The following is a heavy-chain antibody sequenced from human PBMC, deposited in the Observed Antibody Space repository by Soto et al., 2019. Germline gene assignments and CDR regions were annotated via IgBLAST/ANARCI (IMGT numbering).Heavy chain of an antibody. CDR2: ISYDGSNK. J-gene: IGHJ1*01. CDR3: AHRGVGGITQYFQH. D-gene: IGHD1-26*01. Sequence: GSLRLSCAASGFTFSSYGMHWVRQAPGKGLEWVAVISYDGSNKYYADSVKSRLTITKDTSKNQVVLTMTNMDPVDTATYYCAHRGVGGITQYFQHWGQGTLVTVSS. CDR1: GFTFSSYG. V-gene: IGHV3-30*03.